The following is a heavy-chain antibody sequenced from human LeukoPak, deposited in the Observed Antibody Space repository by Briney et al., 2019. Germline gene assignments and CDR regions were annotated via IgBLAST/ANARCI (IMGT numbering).Heavy chain of an antibody. CDR2: IHYGGST. J-gene: IGHJ6*02. CDR3: ARGGRSIDCYYYALDV. CDR1: LGSISSYN. D-gene: IGHD2-15*01. Sequence: PSETLSLTCTVSLGSISSYNWSWIPHPPGKGLECIGYIHYGGSTNYNPSLKSRVTISVDTSKNQFSLKLSSVTAEDTAVYYCARGGRSIDCYYYALDVWGQGTTVTVS. V-gene: IGHV4-59*01.